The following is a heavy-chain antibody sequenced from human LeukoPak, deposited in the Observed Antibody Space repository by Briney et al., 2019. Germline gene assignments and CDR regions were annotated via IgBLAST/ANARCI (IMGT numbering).Heavy chain of an antibody. CDR2: INHSGST. V-gene: IGHV4-34*01. Sequence: SETLSLTCAVYGGSFSGYYWSWIRQPPGKGLEWIGEINHSGSTNYNPSLKSRVTISVETSKNQFSLKLSSVTAADTAVYYCARWGVGFPFDYWGQGTLVTVSS. CDR1: GGSFSGYY. D-gene: IGHD3-16*01. J-gene: IGHJ4*02. CDR3: ARWGVGFPFDY.